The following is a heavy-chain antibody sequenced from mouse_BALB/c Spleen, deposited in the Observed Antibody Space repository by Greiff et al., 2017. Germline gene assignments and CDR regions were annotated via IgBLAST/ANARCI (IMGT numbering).Heavy chain of an antibody. D-gene: IGHD1-1*01. J-gene: IGHJ3*01. CDR2: INPYNDGT. V-gene: IGHV1-14*01. CDR3: AREGITTGFAD. CDR1: GYTFTSYV. Sequence: VQLQQSGPELVKPGASVKMSCKASGYTFTSYVMHWVKQKPGQGIEWIGYINPYNDGTKYNEKFKGKATLTSDKSSSTAYMELSSLTSEDSAVYYCAREGITTGFADWGQGTLVTVSA.